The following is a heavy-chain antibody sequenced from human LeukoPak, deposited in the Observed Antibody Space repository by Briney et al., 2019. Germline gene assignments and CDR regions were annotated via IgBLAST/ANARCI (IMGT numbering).Heavy chain of an antibody. D-gene: IGHD3-9*01. Sequence: PGRSLRLSCAASGFTFSSYAMHWVRQAPGKGLEWVAVISYDGSNKYYADSVKGRFTISRDNSKNTLYLQMNGLRAEDTAVYYCAREETYYDILTGYYTSRYFDYWGQGTLVTVSS. CDR2: ISYDGSNK. CDR1: GFTFSSYA. J-gene: IGHJ4*02. CDR3: AREETYYDILTGYYTSRYFDY. V-gene: IGHV3-30-3*01.